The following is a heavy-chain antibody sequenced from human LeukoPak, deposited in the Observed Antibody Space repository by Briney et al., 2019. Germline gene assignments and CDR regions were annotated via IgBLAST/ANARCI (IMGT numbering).Heavy chain of an antibody. Sequence: ASVKVSCKASGYTFTGYYMHWVRQAPGQGLEWMGWINPNSGGTNYAQKFQGRVTMTRDTSISTAHMELSRLRSDDTAVYYCAIPEPTSSTRVLYYYYMDVWGKGTTVTVSS. J-gene: IGHJ6*03. V-gene: IGHV1-2*02. D-gene: IGHD2-2*01. CDR2: INPNSGGT. CDR1: GYTFTGYY. CDR3: AIPEPTSSTRVLYYYYMDV.